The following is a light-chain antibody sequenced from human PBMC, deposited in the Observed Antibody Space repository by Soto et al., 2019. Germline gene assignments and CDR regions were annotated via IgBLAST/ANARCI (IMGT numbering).Light chain of an antibody. J-gene: IGKJ4*01. CDR2: AAV. Sequence: DIHLTQYPSLLSASVGDRVTTTCRASQGISQYIAWYQQKPGKAPKPLIYAAVVLQGGIPSRFSGSGSATEFILTISGLQPEDFATYYCQQVNYYPFTFGGGTRVEIK. CDR1: QGISQY. V-gene: IGKV1-9*01. CDR3: QQVNYYPFT.